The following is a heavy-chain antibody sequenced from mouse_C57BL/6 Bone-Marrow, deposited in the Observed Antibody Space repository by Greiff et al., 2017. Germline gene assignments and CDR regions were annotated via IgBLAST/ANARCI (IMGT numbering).Heavy chain of an antibody. CDR2: ISSGGSYT. V-gene: IGHV5-6*01. CDR3: ARHEGLFYAMDY. D-gene: IGHD3-1*01. J-gene: IGHJ4*01. Sequence: EVKLMESGGDLVKPGGSLKLSCAASGFTFSSYGMSWVRQTPDKRLEWVATISSGGSYTYYPDSVKGRFTISRDNAKNTLYLQMSSLKSEDTAMYYCARHEGLFYAMDYWGQGTSVTVSS. CDR1: GFTFSSYG.